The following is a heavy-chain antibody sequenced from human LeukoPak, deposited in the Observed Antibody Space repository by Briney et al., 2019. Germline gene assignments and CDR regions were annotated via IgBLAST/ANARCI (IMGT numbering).Heavy chain of an antibody. Sequence: PSETLSLTCTVSGGSISSHYWSWIRQPPGKGLEWIGFIYYSGSTNYNPSLKSRVTISVDTSKNQFSLKLSSVTAADTAVYYCARVIVVVPAAPYYMDVWGKGTTVTVSS. CDR2: IYYSGST. V-gene: IGHV4-59*11. CDR1: GGSISSHY. CDR3: ARVIVVVPAAPYYMDV. D-gene: IGHD2-2*01. J-gene: IGHJ6*03.